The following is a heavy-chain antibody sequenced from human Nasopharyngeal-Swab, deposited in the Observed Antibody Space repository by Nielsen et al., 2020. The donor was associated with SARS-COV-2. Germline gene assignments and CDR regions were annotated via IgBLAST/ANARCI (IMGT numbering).Heavy chain of an antibody. CDR1: GFTFSSYG. J-gene: IGHJ4*02. V-gene: IGHV3-33*01. Sequence: GGSLRLSCAASGFTFSSYGMHWVRQAPGKGLEWVAVIWYDGSNKYYADSVKGRFTISRDNSKNTLYLQMDSLRAEDTAVYYCARDQDSSSYFDYWGQGTLVTVSS. CDR2: IWYDGSNK. D-gene: IGHD6-6*01. CDR3: ARDQDSSSYFDY.